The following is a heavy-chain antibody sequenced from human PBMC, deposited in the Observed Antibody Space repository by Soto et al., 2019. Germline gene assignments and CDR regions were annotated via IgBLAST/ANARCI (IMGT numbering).Heavy chain of an antibody. CDR3: ATRNGGYNWNQVDY. CDR1: GGTFSSYT. Sequence: SVKVSCKASGGTFSSYTISWVRQAPGQGLEWMGRIIPILGIADYAQKFQGRVTITADKSTSTAYMELSSLRSEDTAVYYCATRNGGYNWNQVDYWGQGTLVTVSS. D-gene: IGHD1-20*01. J-gene: IGHJ4*02. V-gene: IGHV1-69*02. CDR2: IIPILGIA.